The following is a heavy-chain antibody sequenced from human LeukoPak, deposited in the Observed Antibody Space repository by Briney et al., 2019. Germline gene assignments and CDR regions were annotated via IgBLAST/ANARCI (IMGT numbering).Heavy chain of an antibody. V-gene: IGHV3-74*01. Sequence: GGSLRLSCAASGFTFSSYWMHWVRQAPGKGLVWVSRINTDGSSTSYADSVKGRFTISRDNSKNSLYLQMNSLRAEDTALYYCAKDAGYSSSWSDYYYYYGMDVWGQGTTVTVSS. CDR2: INTDGSST. J-gene: IGHJ6*02. CDR1: GFTFSSYW. CDR3: AKDAGYSSSWSDYYYYYGMDV. D-gene: IGHD6-13*01.